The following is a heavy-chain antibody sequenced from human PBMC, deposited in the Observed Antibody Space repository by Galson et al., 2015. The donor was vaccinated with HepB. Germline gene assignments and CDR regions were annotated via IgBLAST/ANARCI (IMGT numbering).Heavy chain of an antibody. CDR2: ISSSSSTI. CDR3: ARAYRGFCSGGSCYSPGDSYYYYGMDV. CDR1: GFTFSSYS. J-gene: IGHJ6*02. Sequence: SLRLSCAASGFTFSSYSMNWVRQAPGKGLEWVSYISSSSSTIYYADSVKGRFTISRDNAKNSLYLQMNSLRAEDTAVYYCARAYRGFCSGGSCYSPGDSYYYYGMDVWGQGTTVTVSS. V-gene: IGHV3-48*01. D-gene: IGHD2-15*01.